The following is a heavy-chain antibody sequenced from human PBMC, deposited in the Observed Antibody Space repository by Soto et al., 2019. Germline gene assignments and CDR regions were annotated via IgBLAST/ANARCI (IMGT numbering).Heavy chain of an antibody. D-gene: IGHD2-2*02. CDR1: GFSVNTHV. Sequence: QVQLVESGGGVVQPGRSLRLSCAASGFSVNTHVIHWIRQAPGKGLEWVVVLWYDGSREYYADSVKGRFTISRDNSKNMMYLQMDNLRVEDTAVYYCARVPRFDTWYFDYWGQGTLATVSS. CDR2: LWYDGSRE. J-gene: IGHJ4*02. CDR3: ARVPRFDTWYFDY. V-gene: IGHV3-33*01.